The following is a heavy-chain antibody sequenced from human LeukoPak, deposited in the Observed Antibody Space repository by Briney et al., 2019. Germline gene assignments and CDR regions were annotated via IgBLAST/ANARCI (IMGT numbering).Heavy chain of an antibody. J-gene: IGHJ4*02. CDR3: ARANYGSGSYRALDY. D-gene: IGHD3-10*01. Sequence: GGSLRLSCAASGFTFSSYEFNWVRQAPGKGLEWVSYISSSSLTIYYADSVKGRFTISRDNAKNSLYLQMNSLRDEDTAVYYCARANYGSGSYRALDYWGQGTLVTVSS. CDR2: ISSSSLTI. V-gene: IGHV3-48*02. CDR1: GFTFSSYE.